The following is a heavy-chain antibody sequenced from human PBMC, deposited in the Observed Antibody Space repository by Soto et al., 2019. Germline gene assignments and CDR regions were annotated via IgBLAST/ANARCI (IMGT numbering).Heavy chain of an antibody. CDR1: GFTFDDYT. Sequence: GGSLRLSCAASGFTFDDYTMHGVRQAPGKGLDWVSLISWDGGSTYYADSVKGRFTISRDNSKNSLYLQMNSLRTEDTALYYCAKVGVQYSSRRVYYYGLAVWGQGPTVTVSS. CDR3: AKVGVQYSSRRVYYYGLAV. J-gene: IGHJ6*02. D-gene: IGHD6-6*01. V-gene: IGHV3-43*01. CDR2: ISWDGGST.